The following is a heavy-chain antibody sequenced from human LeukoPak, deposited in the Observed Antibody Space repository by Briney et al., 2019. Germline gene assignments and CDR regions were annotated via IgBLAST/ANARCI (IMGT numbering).Heavy chain of an antibody. CDR1: GFTFSNAW. J-gene: IGHJ3*02. CDR2: IKSKTDGGTT. V-gene: IGHV3-15*01. Sequence: GGSLRLSCAASGFTFSNAWMSWVRQAPGKGLEWVGRIKSKTDGGTTDYAAPVKGRFTISRDDSKNTLYLQMNSLKTEDTAVYYCTTEPSGYCSGGSCYYDAFDIWGQGTMVTVSS. D-gene: IGHD2-15*01. CDR3: TTEPSGYCSGGSCYYDAFDI.